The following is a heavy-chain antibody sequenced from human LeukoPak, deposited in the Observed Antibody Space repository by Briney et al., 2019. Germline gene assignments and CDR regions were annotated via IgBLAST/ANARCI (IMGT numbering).Heavy chain of an antibody. CDR1: GYTFTSYA. J-gene: IGHJ4*02. Sequence: ASVKVSCKASGYTFTSYAMHWVRQAPGQRLEWMGWINAGNGNTKYSQKFQGRVTITRDTSASIAYMELSSLRSEDTAVYYCARSTVLWFGELPDYWGQGTLVTVSS. D-gene: IGHD3-10*01. V-gene: IGHV1-3*01. CDR3: ARSTVLWFGELPDY. CDR2: INAGNGNT.